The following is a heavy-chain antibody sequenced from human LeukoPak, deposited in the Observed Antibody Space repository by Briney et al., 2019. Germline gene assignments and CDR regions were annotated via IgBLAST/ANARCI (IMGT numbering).Heavy chain of an antibody. Sequence: PGGSLRLSCAASGFTFSSYAMSWVRQAPGKGLEWVSAISGSGGSTYYADSVEGRFTISRDNSKNTLYLQMNSLRAEDTAVYYCAKDTMVRGVIITGLLDYWGQGTLVTVSS. J-gene: IGHJ4*02. CDR3: AKDTMVRGVIITGLLDY. V-gene: IGHV3-23*01. CDR1: GFTFSSYA. D-gene: IGHD3-10*01. CDR2: ISGSGGST.